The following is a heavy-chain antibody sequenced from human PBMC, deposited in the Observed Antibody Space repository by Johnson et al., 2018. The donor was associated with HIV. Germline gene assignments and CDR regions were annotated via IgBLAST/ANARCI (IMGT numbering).Heavy chain of an antibody. D-gene: IGHD1-1*01. Sequence: VQLVESGGGLVQPGGSLRLSCVASGFTFSAYWMSWVRQAPGKGREWVPVIYTGGSPYHADSVKGRFTISRDNSKNTLYLQVNSLRAEDTAVYYCAGVPLDDWHSDAIDIWGQGTMVTVSS. CDR3: AGVPLDDWHSDAIDI. V-gene: IGHV3-66*01. J-gene: IGHJ3*02. CDR1: GFTFSAYW. CDR2: IYTGGSP.